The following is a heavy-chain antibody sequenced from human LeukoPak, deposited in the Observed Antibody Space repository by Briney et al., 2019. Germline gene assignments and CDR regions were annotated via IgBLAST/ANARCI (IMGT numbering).Heavy chain of an antibody. CDR2: ISSSGSTI. Sequence: GGSLRLSCAASGFTFSSYEMNWVRQAPGKGLEWVSYISSSGSTIYYADSVKGRFTISRDNAKNSLYLQMNSLRVEDTAVYYCARGEYYYGSGSPDGPFNYWGQGTLVTVSS. D-gene: IGHD3-10*01. CDR1: GFTFSSYE. CDR3: ARGEYYYGSGSPDGPFNY. J-gene: IGHJ4*02. V-gene: IGHV3-48*03.